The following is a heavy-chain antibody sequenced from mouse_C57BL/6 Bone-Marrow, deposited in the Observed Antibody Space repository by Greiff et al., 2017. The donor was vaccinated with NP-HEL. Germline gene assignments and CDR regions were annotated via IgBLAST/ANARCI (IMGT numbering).Heavy chain of an antibody. CDR3: AKKNYYSNSSWFAY. J-gene: IGHJ3*01. CDR2: IWRGGST. V-gene: IGHV2-5*01. Sequence: VQLQQSGPGLVQPSQSLSITCTVSGFSLTSYGVHWVRQSPGKGLEWLGVIWRGGSTDYNAAFMSRLSITKDNSKSQVFFKMNSLQADDTAIYYCAKKNYYSNSSWFAYWGQGTLVTVSA. CDR1: GFSLTSYG. D-gene: IGHD2-5*01.